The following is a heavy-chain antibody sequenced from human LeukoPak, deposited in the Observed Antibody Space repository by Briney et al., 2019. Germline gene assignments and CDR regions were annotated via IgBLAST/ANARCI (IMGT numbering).Heavy chain of an antibody. CDR2: IGSSGSTI. CDR3: AREIAAAGTAFDI. V-gene: IGHV3-11*01. CDR1: GFTFSDYY. Sequence: GGSLRLSCAASGFTFSDYYMSWIRQAPGKGLEWVSYIGSSGSTIYYADSVKGRFTISRDNAKNSLYLQMNSLRAEDTAVYYCAREIAAAGTAFDIWGQGTMVTVSS. D-gene: IGHD6-13*01. J-gene: IGHJ3*02.